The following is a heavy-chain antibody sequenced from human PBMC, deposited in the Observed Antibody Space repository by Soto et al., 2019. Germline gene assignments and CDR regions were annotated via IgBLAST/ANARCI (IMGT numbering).Heavy chain of an antibody. D-gene: IGHD2-2*01. V-gene: IGHV3-48*01. J-gene: IGHJ4*02. CDR2: ISSSSSTI. CDR1: GFTFSSYS. Sequence: GGSLRLSCAASGFTFSSYSMNWVRQAPGKGLEWVSYISSSSSTIYYADSVKGRFTISRDNAKNSLYLQMNSLRAEDTAVYYCAREGPRGYCSSTSCGGDWGQGTLVTVSS. CDR3: AREGPRGYCSSTSCGGD.